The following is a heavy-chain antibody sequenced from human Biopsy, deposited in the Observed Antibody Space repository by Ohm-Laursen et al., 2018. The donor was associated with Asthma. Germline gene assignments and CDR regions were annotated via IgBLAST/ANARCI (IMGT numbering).Heavy chain of an antibody. CDR2: ISWNSVSL. J-gene: IGHJ4*02. D-gene: IGHD1-26*01. V-gene: IGHV3-9*01. CDR1: GFDFDDFA. Sequence: SLRLSCTASGFDFDDFAMHWVRQAPGKGLEWVSSISWNSVSLDYAASVKGRFTISRDNSKNTLYLQMNSLRVEDTAVFYCARAKSGSFYSPADYWGQGTLVTVSS. CDR3: ARAKSGSFYSPADY.